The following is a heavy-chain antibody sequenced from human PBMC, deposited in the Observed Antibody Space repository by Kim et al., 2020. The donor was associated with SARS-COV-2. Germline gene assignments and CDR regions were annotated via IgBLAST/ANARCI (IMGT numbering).Heavy chain of an antibody. D-gene: IGHD3-10*01. Sequence: GGSLRLSCATSGFTFSSYDMSWVRQAPGKGLEGVSVISDTGENTYYVDSVKGRFTISRDNSKSTLYLQMDSLRAEDTAIYYCATRYFFGSGSLHYWAKGT. CDR2: ISDTGENT. J-gene: IGHJ4*02. V-gene: IGHV3-23*01. CDR3: ATRYFFGSGSLHY. CDR1: GFTFSSYD.